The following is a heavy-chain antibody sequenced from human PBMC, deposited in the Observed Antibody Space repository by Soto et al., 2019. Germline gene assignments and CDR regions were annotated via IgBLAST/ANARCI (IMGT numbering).Heavy chain of an antibody. CDR3: ARVIWSGHLTSDL. J-gene: IGHJ5*02. CDR1: GFTFSSNS. CDR2: ISSSSSTI. V-gene: IGHV3-48*02. Sequence: EVQVVESAGGWVQPGGSLRLSCAASGFTFSSNSMNWVRQAPGKGLEWISYISSSSSTIYADSVKGRFTISRDNAKNSLYLQMNSLRDEDTAVYYCARVIWSGHLTSDLWGQGTLVTVSS. D-gene: IGHD3-3*01.